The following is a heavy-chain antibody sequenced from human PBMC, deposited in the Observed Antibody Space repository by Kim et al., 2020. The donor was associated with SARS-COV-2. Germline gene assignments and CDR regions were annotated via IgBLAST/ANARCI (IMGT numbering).Heavy chain of an antibody. J-gene: IGHJ4*02. CDR1: GFTFSSYG. CDR3: ARDPIFRSGYEVHFDY. V-gene: IGHV3-33*05. Sequence: GGSLRLSCAASGFTFSSYGMHWVRQAPGKGLEWVAVISYDGSNKYYADSVKGRFTISRDNSKNTLYLQMNSLRAEDTAVYYCARDPIFRSGYEVHFDYWGQGTLVTVSS. D-gene: IGHD5-12*01. CDR2: ISYDGSNK.